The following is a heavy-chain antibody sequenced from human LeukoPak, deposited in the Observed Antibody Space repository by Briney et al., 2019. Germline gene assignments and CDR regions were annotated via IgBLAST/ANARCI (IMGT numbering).Heavy chain of an antibody. CDR2: IKYDGSHK. CDR1: GFSFSSYW. CDR3: ASSHDSSGND. V-gene: IGHV3-7*01. J-gene: IGHJ4*02. Sequence: PGGSLRLSCVASGFSFSSYWMAWVRQAPGKGLECVANIKYDGSHKYYVDSVKGRFTISRDNAKNSVYLQMNSLRVDDTAVYFCASSHDSSGNDWGQGTMVTVSS. D-gene: IGHD3-22*01.